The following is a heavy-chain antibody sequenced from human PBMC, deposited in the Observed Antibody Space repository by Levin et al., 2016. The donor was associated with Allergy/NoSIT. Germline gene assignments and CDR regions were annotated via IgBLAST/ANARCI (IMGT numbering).Heavy chain of an antibody. CDR3: AKAPGIAATRGAFDI. D-gene: IGHD6-13*01. J-gene: IGHJ3*02. Sequence: WIRQPPGKGLEWVSAISGSGGNTYYEDSVKGRFTISRDNSKNTLYLQMNSLRAEDTAVYYCAKAPGIAATRGAFDIWGQGTMVTVSS. CDR2: ISGSGGNT. V-gene: IGHV3-23*01.